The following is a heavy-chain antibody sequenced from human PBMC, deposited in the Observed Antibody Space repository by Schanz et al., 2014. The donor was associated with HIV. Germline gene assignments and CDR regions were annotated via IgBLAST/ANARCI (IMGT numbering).Heavy chain of an antibody. D-gene: IGHD6-13*01. CDR1: GFTVSNNY. CDR2: IYSGGST. Sequence: VQLVESGGGLIQPGGSLRLSYAASGFTVSNNYMSWVRQAPGKGLEWVSVIYSGGSTSYADSVRGRFTISRDNSKNTLYLQMNSLRADDTAVYYCARDPDPYRLSHSWPHWGQGTLVTVSS. CDR3: ARDPDPYRLSHSWPH. J-gene: IGHJ4*02. V-gene: IGHV3-53*01.